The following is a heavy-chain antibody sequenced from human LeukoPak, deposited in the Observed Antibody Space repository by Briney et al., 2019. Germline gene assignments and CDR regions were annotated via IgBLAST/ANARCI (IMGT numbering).Heavy chain of an antibody. CDR3: ARGDSSGYYYFDY. D-gene: IGHD3-22*01. CDR2: ISSSSSYI. CDR1: GFTFSSYS. J-gene: IGHJ4*02. V-gene: IGHV3-21*01. Sequence: GGSLRLSCAASGFTFSSYSMNWARQAPGKGLEWVSSISSSSSYIYYADSVKGRFTISRDNAKKSLYLQMNSLKAEDTAVYYCARGDSSGYYYFDYWGQGTLVTVSS.